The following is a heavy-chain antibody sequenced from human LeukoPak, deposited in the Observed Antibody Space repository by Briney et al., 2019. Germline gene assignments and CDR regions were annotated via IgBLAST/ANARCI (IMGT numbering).Heavy chain of an antibody. D-gene: IGHD6-19*01. CDR2: ISSSSSNI. CDR3: ARGIYSRGWYGAFDI. CDR1: VFTFSSYR. J-gene: IGHJ3*02. V-gene: IGHV3-48*04. Sequence: PGGPLRLSCAASVFTFSSYRMIWLRQSRGKALECLSYISSSSSNIYCADCVKRRFTISRDNAKHSLYLHVNPHRAEDTAMYYCARGIYSRGWYGAFDIWGQGAMVTVSS.